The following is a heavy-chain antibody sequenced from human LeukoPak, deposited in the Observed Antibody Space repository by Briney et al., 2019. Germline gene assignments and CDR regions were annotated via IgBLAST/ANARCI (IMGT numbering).Heavy chain of an antibody. CDR1: GGSISSYY. Sequence: KTSETLSLTCTVSGGSISSYYWSWIWQPPGKGLEWIGNIYYSGSTNYNPSLKSRVTISVDTSKNQFSLKLSSVTAADTAVYYCARSAVPAAIFNWFDPWGQGTLVTVSS. J-gene: IGHJ5*02. D-gene: IGHD2-2*02. CDR2: IYYSGST. V-gene: IGHV4-59*01. CDR3: ARSAVPAAIFNWFDP.